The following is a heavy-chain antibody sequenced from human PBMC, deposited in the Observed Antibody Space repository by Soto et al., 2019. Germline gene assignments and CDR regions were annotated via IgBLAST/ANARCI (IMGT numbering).Heavy chain of an antibody. CDR3: ARGDVVVPAAMGHYYYYGMDV. CDR1: GFTFSSYS. Sequence: EVQLVESGGGLVKPGGSLRLSCAASGFTFSSYSMNWVRQAPGKGLEWVSSISSSSSYIYYADSVKGRFTISRDNAKNSLYLQMNSLRAEDTAVYYCARGDVVVPAAMGHYYYYGMDVWGQGTTVTVS. D-gene: IGHD2-2*01. J-gene: IGHJ6*02. V-gene: IGHV3-21*01. CDR2: ISSSSSYI.